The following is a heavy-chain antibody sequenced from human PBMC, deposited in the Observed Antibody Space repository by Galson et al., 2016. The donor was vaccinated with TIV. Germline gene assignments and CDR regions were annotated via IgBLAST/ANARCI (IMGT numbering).Heavy chain of an antibody. CDR2: ISYDSTNI. V-gene: IGHV3-30*04. CDR3: ASPRHGGFLRFSMDV. Sequence: SLRLSCAASGFTFSSYDMHWVRQAPGRGLEWVAVISYDSTNIYYADSVKGRFTISRDNSKNTLFLQMNRLRSEDSGVYFCASPRHGGFLRFSMDVWGQGTTVIVS. CDR1: GFTFSSYD. J-gene: IGHJ6*02. D-gene: IGHD3-3*01.